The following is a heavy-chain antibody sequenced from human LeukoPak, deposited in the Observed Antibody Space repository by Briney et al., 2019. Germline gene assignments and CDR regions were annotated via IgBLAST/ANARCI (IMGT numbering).Heavy chain of an antibody. CDR2: ISSSSSSE. D-gene: IGHD2-2*01. CDR1: GFTFSSYN. V-gene: IGHV3-48*02. CDR3: ARADVVPFAPSQKNWFDP. Sequence: GGSLRLSCAASGFTFSSYNMNWVRQAPGKGLEWVSYISSSSSSEYYTDSVKGRFTISRDNAKNSLYLQMNSLRDEDTAVYYCARADVVPFAPSQKNWFDPWGQGTLVTVSS. J-gene: IGHJ5*02.